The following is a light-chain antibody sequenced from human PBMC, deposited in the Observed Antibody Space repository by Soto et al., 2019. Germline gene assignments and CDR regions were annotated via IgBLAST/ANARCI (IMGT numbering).Light chain of an antibody. CDR2: AAS. J-gene: IGKJ3*01. Sequence: DIQMTQSPSSLSASVGDRVTITCRASQGISNYLAWYQQKPGKVPKLLIYAASTFQSGVPSRFSGSGSGTDFTLTISSLQPEDVATYYCQKYNSAPPGVTFGPGTKVDIK. V-gene: IGKV1-27*01. CDR1: QGISNY. CDR3: QKYNSAPPGVT.